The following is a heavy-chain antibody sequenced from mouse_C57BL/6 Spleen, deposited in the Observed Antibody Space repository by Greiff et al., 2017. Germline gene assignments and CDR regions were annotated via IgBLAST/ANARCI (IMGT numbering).Heavy chain of an antibody. D-gene: IGHD1-1*01. CDR2: IDPETGGT. Sequence: QVQLQQSGAELVRPGASVTLSCKASGYTFTDYEMHWVKQTPVHGLEWIGAIDPETGGTAYNQKFKGKAILTADKSSSTAYMELRRLTSEDSAVYYCTRHYGSSYYAMDYWGQGTSVTVSS. CDR1: GYTFTDYE. V-gene: IGHV1-15*01. CDR3: TRHYGSSYYAMDY. J-gene: IGHJ4*01.